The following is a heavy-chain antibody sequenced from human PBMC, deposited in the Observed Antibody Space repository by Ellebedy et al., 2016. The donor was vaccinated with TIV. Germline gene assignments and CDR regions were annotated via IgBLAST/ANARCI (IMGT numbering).Heavy chain of an antibody. CDR3: ARTGIWGNAFDI. V-gene: IGHV7-4-1*02. CDR2: INTDTGNP. D-gene: IGHD7-27*01. Sequence: AASVKVSCKASGYAFSGYDMNWVRQAPGQGLEWMGWINTDTGNPTYAQDFTGRFVFSLDTSVSTAYLQISSLRAEDSAVYYCARTGIWGNAFDIWGQGTMITVSS. CDR1: GYAFSGYD. J-gene: IGHJ3*02.